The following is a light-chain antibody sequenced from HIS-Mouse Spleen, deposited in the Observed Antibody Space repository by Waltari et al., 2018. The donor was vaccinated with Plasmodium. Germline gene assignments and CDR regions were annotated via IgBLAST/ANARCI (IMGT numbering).Light chain of an antibody. J-gene: IGLJ3*02. Sequence: SYELTQPPSVSVSPGQTARITCSGDALPKKYAYWFQQKSGQAPVLVSYEDSKRPSGIPEGFAGARSGTMATLTISGAQVEDEADYYCYSTDSSGNHRVFGGGTKLTVL. CDR1: ALPKKY. CDR2: EDS. CDR3: YSTDSSGNHRV. V-gene: IGLV3-10*01.